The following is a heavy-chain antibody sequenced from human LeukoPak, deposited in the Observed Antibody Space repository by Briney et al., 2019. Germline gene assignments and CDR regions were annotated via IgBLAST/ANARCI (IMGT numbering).Heavy chain of an antibody. CDR2: VNADGGNT. CDR3: TKRVKYGGTWDHFAD. J-gene: IGHJ4*02. V-gene: IGHV3-23*01. CDR1: GFTFDNYR. Sequence: PGGSLRLSCAASGFTFDNYRMSWVRQAPGKGLEWVSTVNADGGNTYYADSVKGRFTISRDNSKSTLILQMNRLRVEDMALYYCTKRVKYGGTWDHFADWGQGTLVTVSS. D-gene: IGHD1-26*01.